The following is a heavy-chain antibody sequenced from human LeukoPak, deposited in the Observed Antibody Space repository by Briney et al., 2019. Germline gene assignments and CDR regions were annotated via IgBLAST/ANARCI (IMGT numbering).Heavy chain of an antibody. CDR3: ARHSGDLDAFDI. Sequence: SETLSLTCAVYGGSFSGYYWSWIRQPPGKGLEWIGEINHSGSTNYNPSLKSRVTISVDTSKNQFSLKLSSVTAADTAVYHCARHSGDLDAFDIWGQGTMVTVSS. CDR2: INHSGST. D-gene: IGHD2-21*02. J-gene: IGHJ3*02. V-gene: IGHV4-34*01. CDR1: GGSFSGYY.